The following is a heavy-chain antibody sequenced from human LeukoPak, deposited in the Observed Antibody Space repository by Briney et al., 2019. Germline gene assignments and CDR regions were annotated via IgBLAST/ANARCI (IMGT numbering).Heavy chain of an antibody. J-gene: IGHJ4*02. CDR1: GFTFGSYV. D-gene: IGHD6-19*01. CDR2: ITGGSDST. V-gene: IGHV3-23*01. CDR3: AKGSGPSWPYYFDY. Sequence: GGSLRLSCAASGFTFGSYVMSWVRQAPGKGLEWVSAITGGSDSTYNADSVKGRFTISRDNSKNTLYLQMNTLRAEDTAVYYCAKGSGPSWPYYFDYWGQGTLVTVSS.